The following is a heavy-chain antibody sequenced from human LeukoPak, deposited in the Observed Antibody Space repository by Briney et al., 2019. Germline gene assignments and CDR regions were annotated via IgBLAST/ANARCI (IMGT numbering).Heavy chain of an antibody. CDR3: ATITQDWERNY. V-gene: IGHV1-2*02. CDR2: IDPTSGGS. J-gene: IGHJ4*02. CDR1: RYTITGYY. Sequence: ASVKVSCKASRYTITGYYIHWVRQAPGQGLEWMGWIDPTSGGSTYAQELQGRVTMIRDTSISTAYMELSSLRSDDTAVYYCATITQDWERNYWGQGTLVTVSS. D-gene: IGHD3/OR15-3a*01.